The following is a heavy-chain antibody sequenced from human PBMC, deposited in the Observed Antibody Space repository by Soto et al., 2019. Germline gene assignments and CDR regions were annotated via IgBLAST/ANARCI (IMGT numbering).Heavy chain of an antibody. J-gene: IGHJ6*02. Sequence: QVQLVQSGPEGRKPGASVKVSCKDSGYIFSRYGISWVRQAPGQGLERMGWISGYNGNTKFGERVQGRVNVTTDTSTSTAYMELRSLRSDDTAVYYGAREAAAERNYYGLDVWGQGTTVIVSS. CDR1: GYIFSRYG. CDR2: ISGYNGNT. V-gene: IGHV1-18*01. CDR3: AREAAAERNYYGLDV. D-gene: IGHD6-13*01.